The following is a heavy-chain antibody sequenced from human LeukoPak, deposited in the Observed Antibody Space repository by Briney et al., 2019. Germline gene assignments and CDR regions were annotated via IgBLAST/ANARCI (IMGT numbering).Heavy chain of an antibody. CDR3: ASSSIVAAGGKWFDP. D-gene: IGHD6-13*01. V-gene: IGHV4-34*01. J-gene: IGHJ5*02. CDR2: INHSGST. Sequence: KPSETLSLTCAVYGGSFSGYYWSWIRQPPGKGLEWIGEINHSGSTNYNPSLKSRVTISVDTSKNQFSLKLSSVTAADTAVYYCASSSIVAAGGKWFDPWGQGTLVTVSS. CDR1: GGSFSGYY.